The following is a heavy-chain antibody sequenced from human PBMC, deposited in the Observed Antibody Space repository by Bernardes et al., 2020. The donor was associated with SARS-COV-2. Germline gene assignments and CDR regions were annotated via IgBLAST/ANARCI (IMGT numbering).Heavy chain of an antibody. J-gene: IGHJ4*02. V-gene: IGHV1-24*01. CDR3: ARVGSGTYPPDFDY. Sequence: ASVKVSCKVSGNSLTAASIYWVRQAPGKGLEWMGSFDPQYGDPIYAQKFQGRITMTEDTSTDTAYMDLSRLRSDDTAVYYCARVGSGTYPPDFDYWGQGTLVTVSS. D-gene: IGHD3-3*01. CDR1: GNSLTAAS. CDR2: FDPQYGDP.